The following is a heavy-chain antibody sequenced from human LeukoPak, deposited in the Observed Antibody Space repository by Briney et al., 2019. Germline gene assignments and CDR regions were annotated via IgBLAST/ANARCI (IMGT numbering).Heavy chain of an antibody. CDR3: AVIGTYGSGSYSDY. CDR1: GFTVSSNY. D-gene: IGHD3-10*01. V-gene: IGHV3-66*01. CDR2: IYSGGST. J-gene: IGHJ4*02. Sequence: GGSLRLSCAASGFTVSSNYMSWVRQAPGKGLERVSVIYSGGSTYYADSVKGRFTISRDNSKNTLYLQMNSLRAEDTAVYYCAVIGTYGSGSYSDYWGQGTLVTVSS.